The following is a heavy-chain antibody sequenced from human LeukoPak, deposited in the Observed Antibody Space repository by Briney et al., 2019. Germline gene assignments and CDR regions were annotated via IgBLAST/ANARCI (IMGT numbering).Heavy chain of an antibody. CDR3: ARRLGRILTGYYKTSRSAFDI. D-gene: IGHD3-9*01. Sequence: RSSETLSLTCTVSGYSISSGYYWGWIRQPPGKGLEWIGSIYHSGSTYYNPSLKSRVTISVDTSKNQFSLKLSSVTAADTAVYYCARRLGRILTGYYKTSRSAFDIWGQGTMVTVSS. CDR1: GYSISSGYY. V-gene: IGHV4-38-2*02. J-gene: IGHJ3*02. CDR2: IYHSGST.